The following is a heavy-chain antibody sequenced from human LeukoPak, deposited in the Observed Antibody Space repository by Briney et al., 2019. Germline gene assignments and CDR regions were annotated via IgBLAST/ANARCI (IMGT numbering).Heavy chain of an antibody. CDR3: SSNDDGDYGAFDI. CDR1: GGSFSGYY. Sequence: SETLSLTCAVYGGSFSGYYWSWIRQPPGKGLEWIGEINHSGSTNYNPSLKSRVTISVDTSKNQFSLKLSSVTAADTAVYYCSSNDDGDYGAFDIWGQGTMVTVSS. D-gene: IGHD4-17*01. J-gene: IGHJ3*02. CDR2: INHSGST. V-gene: IGHV4-34*01.